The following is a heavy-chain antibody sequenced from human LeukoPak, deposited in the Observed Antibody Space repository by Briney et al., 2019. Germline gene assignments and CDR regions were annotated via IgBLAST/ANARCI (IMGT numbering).Heavy chain of an antibody. D-gene: IGHD3-10*01. CDR2: NSVYNFHT. Sequence: GASVKVSCQASGYSFNTYGISWVRQAPGQALEWIGWNSVYNFHTNYAQKLQGRVTMPTDTSTSTAYMELRSLTSDDTAVYYCARNGSGSYGYWGQGTLVIVSS. V-gene: IGHV1-18*01. J-gene: IGHJ4*02. CDR3: ARNGSGSYGY. CDR1: GYSFNTYG.